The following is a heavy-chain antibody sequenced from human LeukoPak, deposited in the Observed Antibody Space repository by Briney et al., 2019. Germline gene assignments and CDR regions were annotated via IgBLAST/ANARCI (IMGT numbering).Heavy chain of an antibody. CDR2: IYSGGST. J-gene: IGHJ4*02. CDR1: GFTVSSNY. V-gene: IGHV3-53*01. CDR3: AREFRHPCSSSWYDY. Sequence: SGGSLRLSCAASGFTVSSNYMSWVRQAPGKGLEWVSVIYSGGSTYYADSVKGRFTISRDNSKNTLYLQMNSLRAEDTAVYYCAREFRHPCSSSWYDYWGQGTLVTVSS. D-gene: IGHD6-13*01.